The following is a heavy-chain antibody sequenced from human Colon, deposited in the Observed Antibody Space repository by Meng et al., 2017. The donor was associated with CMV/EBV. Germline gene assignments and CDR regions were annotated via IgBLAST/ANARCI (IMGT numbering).Heavy chain of an antibody. D-gene: IGHD1-1*01. J-gene: IGHJ4*02. CDR3: AKEGVEIEPFFDY. CDR2: IRHDGNTQ. Sequence: GGSLRLSCVASGFTFSTYGMTWVRQAPGRGLEWMAYIRHDGNTQYYADSLKGRFTVSRDNSKNTVYLQMDSLRVDDTAVYYCAKEGVEIEPFFDYWGQGTPVTVSS. V-gene: IGHV3-30*02. CDR1: GFTFSTYG.